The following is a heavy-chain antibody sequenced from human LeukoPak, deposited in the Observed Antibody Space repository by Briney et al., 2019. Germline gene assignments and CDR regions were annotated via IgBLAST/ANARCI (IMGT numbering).Heavy chain of an antibody. Sequence: SETRSLTCTVSGGSISSYYCSWIRQPAGKGLEWIGRIYTSGSTNYNPSLKSRVTMSVDTSKNQFSLKLSSVTAADTAVYYCAGGSSSPKGDAFDIWGQGTMVTVSS. CDR3: AGGSSSPKGDAFDI. V-gene: IGHV4-4*07. CDR2: IYTSGST. J-gene: IGHJ3*02. CDR1: GGSISSYY. D-gene: IGHD6-6*01.